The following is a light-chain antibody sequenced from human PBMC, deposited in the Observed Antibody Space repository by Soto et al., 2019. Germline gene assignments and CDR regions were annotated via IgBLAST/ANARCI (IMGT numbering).Light chain of an antibody. CDR3: AAWDDSLNGL. CDR1: SSNIGRNT. Sequence: QSVLTQPPSASGTPGQRVTISCSGGSSNIGRNTVSWYQQLPGTAPKLLIYSNDQRPSGVPDRFSGSKSGTSASLAISGLQSEDDADYYCAAWDDSLNGLFGGGTKLTVL. V-gene: IGLV1-44*01. J-gene: IGLJ3*02. CDR2: SND.